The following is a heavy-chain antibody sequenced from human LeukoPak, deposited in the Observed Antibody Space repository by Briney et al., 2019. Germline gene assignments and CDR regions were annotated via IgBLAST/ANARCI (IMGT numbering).Heavy chain of an antibody. J-gene: IGHJ4*02. CDR1: GFTFSSYA. D-gene: IGHD3-10*01. CDR3: ARDTYKYYGSGSYLSDY. CDR2: ISYDGSNK. V-gene: IGHV3-30-3*01. Sequence: GGSLRLSCGASGFTFSSYAMHWGRQAPGKGLEWVAVISYDGSNKYYADSVKGRFTISRDNSKNTLSLQMNTLRAEDTAVYYCARDTYKYYGSGSYLSDYWGQGTLVTVSS.